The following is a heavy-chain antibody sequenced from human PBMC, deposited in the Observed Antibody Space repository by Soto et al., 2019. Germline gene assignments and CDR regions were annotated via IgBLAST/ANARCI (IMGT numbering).Heavy chain of an antibody. CDR2: IYYSGST. V-gene: IGHV4-59*01. Sequence: QVQLQESGPGLVKPSETLSLTCTVSGGSISSYYWSWIRQPPGKGLEWIGYIYYSGSTNYNPSLKSRVTISVDTSKNQFSLKLSSETAADTAVYYCARVYYGSGSYWGPHDAFDIWGQGTMVTVSS. D-gene: IGHD3-10*01. CDR1: GGSISSYY. CDR3: ARVYYGSGSYWGPHDAFDI. J-gene: IGHJ3*02.